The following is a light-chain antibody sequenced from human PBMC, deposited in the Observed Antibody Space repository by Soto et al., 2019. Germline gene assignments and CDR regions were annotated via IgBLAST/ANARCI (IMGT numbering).Light chain of an antibody. Sequence: DIQMTQSPSSLSASVGYRVTITCRASQSISSYLNWYHQKPGKAPKLLIYAASSLQSGVPSRFSGSGSATDFTLTISSLQHEDFATYYCQQSYITPWTFGQGTKVDIK. V-gene: IGKV1-39*01. CDR3: QQSYITPWT. CDR1: QSISSY. CDR2: AAS. J-gene: IGKJ1*01.